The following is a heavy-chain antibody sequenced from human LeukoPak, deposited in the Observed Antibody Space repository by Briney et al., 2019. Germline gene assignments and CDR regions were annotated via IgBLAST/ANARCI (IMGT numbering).Heavy chain of an antibody. J-gene: IGHJ4*02. CDR2: ISTGSSYT. CDR3: VSGIAASGTPDH. Sequence: PGGSLRLSCEASGFTFSDYCMSWIRQAPGKGLEWVSYISTGSSYTNYADSVKGRFTISRDNAKKSLYLQMNSLRAEDTAMYYCVSGIAASGTPDHWGQGTLVTVSS. CDR1: GFTFSDYC. D-gene: IGHD6-13*01. V-gene: IGHV3-11*03.